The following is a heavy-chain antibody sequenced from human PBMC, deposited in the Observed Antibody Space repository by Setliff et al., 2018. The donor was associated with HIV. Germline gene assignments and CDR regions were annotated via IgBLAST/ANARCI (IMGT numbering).Heavy chain of an antibody. CDR3: ASSSGWREPLDYDMGSILSDWYFDL. J-gene: IGHJ2*01. V-gene: IGHV1-69*13. CDR2: IIPVFGTA. CDR1: GGALSTYA. D-gene: IGHD6-19*01. Sequence: GASVKVSCKASGGALSTYAINWVRQAPGQGLEWVGGIIPVFGTANYAQKFQGRVTITADESTSTAYMELSSLRSEDTAVYYCASSSGWREPLDYDMGSILSDWYFDLWGRGTLVTVSS.